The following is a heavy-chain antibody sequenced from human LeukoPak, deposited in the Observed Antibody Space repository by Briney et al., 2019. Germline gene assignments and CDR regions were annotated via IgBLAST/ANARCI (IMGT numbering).Heavy chain of an antibody. CDR2: IYYSGST. D-gene: IGHD3-10*01. J-gene: IGHJ4*02. CDR1: GGSISSGDYY. V-gene: IGHV4-30-4*01. Sequence: SQTLSLTCTVSGGSISSGDYYWSWIRQPPGKGLEWIGYIYYSGSTYYNPSLKSRVTISVDTSKNQFSLELSSVTAADTAVYYCARVFHYGTAFDYWGQGTLVTVSS. CDR3: ARVFHYGTAFDY.